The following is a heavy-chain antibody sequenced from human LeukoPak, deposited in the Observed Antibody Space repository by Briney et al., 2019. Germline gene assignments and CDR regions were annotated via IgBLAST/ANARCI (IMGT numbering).Heavy chain of an antibody. CDR3: ARLVSSGWPSYYYGMDV. D-gene: IGHD6-19*01. V-gene: IGHV1-8*01. Sequence: ASVKVSCKASGYTFTSYDINWVRQATGQGLEWMGWMDPNRGNTGYAQKFQGRVTMTRNTSISTAYMELSSLRSEDTAVYYCARLVSSGWPSYYYGMDVWGQGTTVTVSS. CDR1: GYTFTSYD. CDR2: MDPNRGNT. J-gene: IGHJ6*02.